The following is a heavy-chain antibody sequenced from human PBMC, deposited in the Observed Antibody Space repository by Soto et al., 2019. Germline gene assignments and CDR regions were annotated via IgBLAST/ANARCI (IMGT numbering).Heavy chain of an antibody. CDR1: GGTFSSYA. J-gene: IGHJ6*02. CDR3: ASPAAGTGSYYYGMDV. D-gene: IGHD6-13*01. CDR2: IIPIFGTA. V-gene: IGHV1-69*12. Sequence: QVQLVQSGAEVMKPGSSVKVSCKASGGTFSSYAISWVRQAPGQGLEWMGGIIPIFGTANYAQKFQGRVTIAADESTSTAYMELSSLRSDDTAVYYCASPAAGTGSYYYGMDVWGQGTTVTVSS.